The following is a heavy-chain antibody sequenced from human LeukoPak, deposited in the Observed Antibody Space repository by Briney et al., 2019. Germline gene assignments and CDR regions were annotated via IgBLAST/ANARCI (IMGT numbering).Heavy chain of an antibody. V-gene: IGHV4-59*01. J-gene: IGHJ5*02. CDR2: IYYSGGT. Sequence: SETLSLTCTVSGGSISSYHWSWIRQPPGKGLEWIGYIYYSGGTNYNPSLKSRVTISVDTSKNQFSLKLSSVTAADTAVYYCARRSDGYNLWGQGTLVTVSS. CDR3: ARRSDGYNL. D-gene: IGHD5-24*01. CDR1: GGSISSYH.